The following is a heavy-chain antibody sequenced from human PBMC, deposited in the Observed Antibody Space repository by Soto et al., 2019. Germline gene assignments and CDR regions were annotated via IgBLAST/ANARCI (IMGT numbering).Heavy chain of an antibody. CDR3: ARVLNPAYGVVIIPYPPPYYYYGMDV. J-gene: IGHJ6*02. Sequence: QVQLVESGGVVVQPGRALRLSCAASGFTFSSYAMHWVRQAPGKGRGWVAVISYDGSNKYYADSVKGRFTLSRDNSKNTLYLQMNSLRAEDTAVYYCARVLNPAYGVVIIPYPPPYYYYGMDVWGQGTTVTVSS. D-gene: IGHD3-3*01. CDR1: GFTFSSYA. V-gene: IGHV3-30-3*01. CDR2: ISYDGSNK.